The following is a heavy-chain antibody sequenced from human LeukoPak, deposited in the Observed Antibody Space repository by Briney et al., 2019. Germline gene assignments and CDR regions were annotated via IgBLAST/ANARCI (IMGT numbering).Heavy chain of an antibody. D-gene: IGHD6-13*01. CDR1: GYTFTNYF. V-gene: IGHV1-46*01. CDR2: INPSGGIT. CDR3: ARDGPPYSSSWNYGMDV. J-gene: IGHJ6*02. Sequence: ASAKVSCKASGYTFTNYFMHWVRQAPGQGLEWMGIINPSGGITNYAQKFQGRVTMTRDTSTSTVYMELSSLRSEDTAVYYCARDGPPYSSSWNYGMDVWGQGTTVTVSS.